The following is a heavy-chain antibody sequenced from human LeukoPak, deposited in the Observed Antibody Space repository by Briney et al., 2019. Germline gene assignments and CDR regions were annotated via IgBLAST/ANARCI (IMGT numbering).Heavy chain of an antibody. CDR3: AREEAYCSSTSCSAYFDY. CDR1: GGSISSYY. V-gene: IGHV4-59*01. CDR2: IYYSGST. Sequence: SSETLSLTCTVSGGSISSYYWSWIRQPPGKGLEWIGYIYYSGSTNYNPSLKSRVTISVGTSKNQFSLKLSSVTAADTAVYYCAREEAYCSSTSCSAYFDYWGQGTLVTVSS. D-gene: IGHD2-2*01. J-gene: IGHJ4*02.